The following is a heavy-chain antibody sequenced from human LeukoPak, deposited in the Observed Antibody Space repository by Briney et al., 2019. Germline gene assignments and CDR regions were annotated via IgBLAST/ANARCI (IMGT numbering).Heavy chain of an antibody. V-gene: IGHV4-4*08. J-gene: IGHJ5*02. D-gene: IGHD6-19*01. CDR2: IYTSGST. CDR1: GGSISSYY. CDR3: ARSIAVAGTGFDP. Sequence: PSETLSLTCTVSGGSISSYYWSWIRQPPGKGLEWIGRIYTSGSTNYNPSLKSRVTISVDTSKNQFSLKLSSVTAADTAVYYCARSIAVAGTGFDPWGQGTLVTVSS.